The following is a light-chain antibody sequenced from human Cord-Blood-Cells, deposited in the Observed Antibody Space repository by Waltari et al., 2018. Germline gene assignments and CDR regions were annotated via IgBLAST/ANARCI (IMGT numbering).Light chain of an antibody. CDR2: AAS. CDR3: QKYNSAPFT. J-gene: IGKJ3*01. CDR1: QGISNY. Sequence: DIQMTQSPSSLSASVGDRVTITCPASQGISNYLDWYQQKPRQVPKLLMYAASTLQSGVPSRFSGSGSGTDLTLTISSLQPEDVATYYCQKYNSAPFTFGPGTKVDIK. V-gene: IGKV1-27*01.